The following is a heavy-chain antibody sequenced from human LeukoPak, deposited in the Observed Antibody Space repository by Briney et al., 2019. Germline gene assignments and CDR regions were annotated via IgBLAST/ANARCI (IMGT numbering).Heavy chain of an antibody. Sequence: SAKVSCKASEGTFSSYAISWVRQAPGQGLEWMGGIIPIFGTANYAQKFQGRVTITADESTSTAYMELSSLRSEDTAVYYCATTSALRYYYDSSGYYAQDYWGQGTLVTVSS. CDR1: EGTFSSYA. V-gene: IGHV1-69*13. CDR3: ATTSALRYYYDSSGYYAQDY. J-gene: IGHJ4*02. CDR2: IIPIFGTA. D-gene: IGHD3-22*01.